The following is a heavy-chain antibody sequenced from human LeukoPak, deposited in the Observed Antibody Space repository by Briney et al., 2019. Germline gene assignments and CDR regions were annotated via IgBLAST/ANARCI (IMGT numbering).Heavy chain of an antibody. Sequence: ASVKVSCKASGYTFTGYYMHWVRQAPGQGLEWMGRINPNSGGTNYAQKFQGRVTMTRDTSISTAYMELSRLRSDDTAVYYCASDAGLAGSSWYYFDYWGQGTLVTVSS. D-gene: IGHD6-13*01. V-gene: IGHV1-2*06. J-gene: IGHJ4*02. CDR1: GYTFTGYY. CDR2: INPNSGGT. CDR3: ASDAGLAGSSWYYFDY.